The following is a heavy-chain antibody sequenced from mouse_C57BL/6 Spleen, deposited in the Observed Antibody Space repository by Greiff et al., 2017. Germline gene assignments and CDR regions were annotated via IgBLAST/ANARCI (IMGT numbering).Heavy chain of an antibody. Sequence: QVQLQQSGAELVKPGASVKISCKASGYAFSSYWMNWVKQRPGKGLEWIGQIYPGDGDTNYNGKFKGKATLTADKSSSTAYMQLSSLTAEDSAVYVCARSGGNSFYFDYWGQGTTLTVSS. D-gene: IGHD2-1*01. J-gene: IGHJ2*01. CDR1: GYAFSSYW. V-gene: IGHV1-80*01. CDR3: ARSGGNSFYFDY. CDR2: IYPGDGDT.